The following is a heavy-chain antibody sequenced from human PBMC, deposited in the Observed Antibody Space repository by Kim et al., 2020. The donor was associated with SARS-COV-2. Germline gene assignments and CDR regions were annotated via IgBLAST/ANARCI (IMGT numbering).Heavy chain of an antibody. J-gene: IGHJ6*02. CDR3: ARDLPLLWVFSSGMDV. D-gene: IGHD3-10*01. Sequence: SETLSLTCAVYGGSFSGYYWSWIRQPPGKGLEWIGEINHSGSTNYNPSLKSRVTISVDTSKNQFSLKLSSVTAADTAVYYCARDLPLLWVFSSGMDVWGQGTTVTVSS. CDR1: GGSFSGYY. CDR2: INHSGST. V-gene: IGHV4-34*01.